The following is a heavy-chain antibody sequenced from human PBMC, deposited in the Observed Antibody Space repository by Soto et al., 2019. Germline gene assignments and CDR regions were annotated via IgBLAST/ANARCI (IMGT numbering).Heavy chain of an antibody. CDR2: IYYSGST. Sequence: PSETLSLTCTVSCGSISSCGYYWSWIRQHPGKGLEWIGYIYYSGSTYYNPSLKSRVTISVDTSKNQFSLKLSSVTAADTAVYYCARDSPELTGENWFVPWGQGTLVTVSS. D-gene: IGHD7-27*01. J-gene: IGHJ5*02. CDR1: CGSISSCGYY. CDR3: ARDSPELTGENWFVP. V-gene: IGHV4-31*03.